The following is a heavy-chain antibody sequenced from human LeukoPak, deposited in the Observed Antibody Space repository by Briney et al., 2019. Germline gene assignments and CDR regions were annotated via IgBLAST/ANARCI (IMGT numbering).Heavy chain of an antibody. CDR1: GFTFDDYA. J-gene: IGHJ6*02. CDR2: ISWNSGSI. Sequence: PGRSLRLSCAASGFTFDDYAMHWVRHAPGMGLEWVSGISWNSGSIGYADSVKGRFTISRDNAKNSLYFQMNSLRAEDTALYYCAKDMAPTYYYYYGMDVWGQGTTVTVSS. V-gene: IGHV3-9*01. CDR3: AKDMAPTYYYYYGMDV.